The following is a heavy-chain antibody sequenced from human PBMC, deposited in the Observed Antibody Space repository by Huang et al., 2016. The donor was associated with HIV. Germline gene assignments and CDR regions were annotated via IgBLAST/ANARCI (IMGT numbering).Heavy chain of an antibody. CDR1: GYIFTKYG. J-gene: IGHJ5*01. CDR3: ARDHWYPLQNWFDL. D-gene: IGHD1-1*01. CDR2: ISAYNDKT. Sequence: QVELVQSGAEVKRPGASVRVSCKAAGYIFTKYGINWVRQAPGQGLEWMGWISAYNDKTNDAEKFQGRVTLTRDTSATTAYMELRDVTSADTAVYYCARDHWYPLQNWFDLWGQGTLVTVSS. V-gene: IGHV1-18*01.